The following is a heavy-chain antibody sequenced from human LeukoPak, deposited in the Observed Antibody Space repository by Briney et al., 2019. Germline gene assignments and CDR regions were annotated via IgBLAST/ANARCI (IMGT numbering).Heavy chain of an antibody. CDR2: IIPIFGTA. V-gene: IGHV1-69*13. D-gene: IGHD6-19*01. CDR3: ARDVFPSIAVAGTPYNWFDP. CDR1: GGTFISYA. Sequence: ASVKVSCKASGGTFISYAISWVRQAPGQGLEWMGGIIPIFGTANYAQKFQGRVTITADESTSTAYMELSSLRSEDTAVYYCARDVFPSIAVAGTPYNWFDPWAREPWSPSPQ. J-gene: IGHJ5*02.